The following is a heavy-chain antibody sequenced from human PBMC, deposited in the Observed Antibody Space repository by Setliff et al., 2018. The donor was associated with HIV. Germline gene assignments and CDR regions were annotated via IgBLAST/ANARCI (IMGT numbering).Heavy chain of an antibody. CDR2: TSHSGST. J-gene: IGHJ4*02. CDR3: ARGSYRGSGYFVRYFDS. D-gene: IGHD3-3*01. Sequence: SETLSLTCAVYGGPLSGHYWSWIRQPPGQGLEWIGETSHSGSTNYNPSLKSRVTISVDRSKNQFFLKLTSVTAADTAVYYCARGSYRGSGYFVRYFDSWAQGMLVTVSS. V-gene: IGHV4-34*01. CDR1: GGPLSGHY.